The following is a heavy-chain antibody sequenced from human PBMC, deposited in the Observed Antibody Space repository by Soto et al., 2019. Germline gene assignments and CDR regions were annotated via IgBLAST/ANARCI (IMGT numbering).Heavy chain of an antibody. V-gene: IGHV4-30-2*01. D-gene: IGHD3-22*01. Sequence: SETLSLTCAVSGGSISSGGYSWSWIRQPPGKGLEWIGYIYHSGSTYYNPSLKSRVAISVDRSKNQFSLKLSSVTAADAAVYYCALITMISGRAFDIWGQGTMVTVSS. CDR3: ALITMISGRAFDI. CDR2: IYHSGST. J-gene: IGHJ3*02. CDR1: GGSISSGGYS.